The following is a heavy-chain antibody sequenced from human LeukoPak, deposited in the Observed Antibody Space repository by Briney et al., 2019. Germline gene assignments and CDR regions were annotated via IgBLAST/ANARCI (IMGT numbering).Heavy chain of an antibody. D-gene: IGHD3-10*01. V-gene: IGHV1-2*06. J-gene: IGHJ4*02. Sequence: ASVKVSCKASGYTFTGYYMHWVRQAPGQGLEWMGRINPNSGGTNYAQKFQGRVTMTRDTSISTAYMELSRLRSDDTAVYYCARDQSRRGECHDYWGQGTLVTVSS. CDR3: ARDQSRRGECHDY. CDR1: GYTFTGYY. CDR2: INPNSGGT.